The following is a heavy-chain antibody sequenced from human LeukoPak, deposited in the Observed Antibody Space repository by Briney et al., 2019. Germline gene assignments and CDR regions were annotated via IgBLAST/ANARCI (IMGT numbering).Heavy chain of an antibody. CDR2: IYFSGSA. CDR3: ARHATTLEALDI. J-gene: IGHJ3*02. D-gene: IGHD1-7*01. CDR1: GGCISIGGYY. V-gene: IGHV4-31*03. Sequence: PSETLSLTCTVSGGCISIGGYYWSWIRQNPGTGLERIGYIYFSGSAYYNPSLKSRVTISIDKSKNQFYLRLTSVTAADTAVYYCARHATTLEALDIWGQGTMVFVPS.